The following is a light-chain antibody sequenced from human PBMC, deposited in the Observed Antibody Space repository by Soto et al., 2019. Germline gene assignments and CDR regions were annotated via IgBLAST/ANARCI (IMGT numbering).Light chain of an antibody. CDR1: TSDIGDSKY. J-gene: IGLJ3*02. Sequence: QSVLTQPASVSGSPGQSITISCTGTTSDIGDSKYVSWYQQHPGKAPKLMIYDVSNRPSGVSNRFSGSKSGNTASLTISGLQAEDEADYYCSSYTSIGTVLFGGGTKLTVL. V-gene: IGLV2-14*03. CDR3: SSYTSIGTVL. CDR2: DVS.